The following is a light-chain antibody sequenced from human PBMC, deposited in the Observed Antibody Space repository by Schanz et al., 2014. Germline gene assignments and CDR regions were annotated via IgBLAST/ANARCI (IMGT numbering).Light chain of an antibody. V-gene: IGKV3-20*01. Sequence: EIVLTQSSGTLSLSPGERATLSCRASQSVASNFLAWYQQKPGQAPRLLIYGASNRATGIPARFSGSGAGTDFTLTISSLEPEDFAVYYCQQHSALPITFGQGTRLEIK. CDR3: QQHSALPIT. J-gene: IGKJ5*01. CDR2: GAS. CDR1: QSVASNF.